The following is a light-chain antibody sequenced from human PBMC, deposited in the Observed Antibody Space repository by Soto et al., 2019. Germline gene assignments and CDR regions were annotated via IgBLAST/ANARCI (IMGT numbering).Light chain of an antibody. V-gene: IGLV1-44*01. CDR3: AAWDDNLGGHVI. J-gene: IGLJ2*01. CDR2: GNN. Sequence: QPVLTQPPSASGTPGQTITISCSGSSSNIGSNIVNWYRHLPGTAPKLLIYGNNLRSSGVPERISGSKSGTSAALAISGLQSEDEADYYCAAWDDNLGGHVIFGGGTKVTVL. CDR1: SSNIGSNI.